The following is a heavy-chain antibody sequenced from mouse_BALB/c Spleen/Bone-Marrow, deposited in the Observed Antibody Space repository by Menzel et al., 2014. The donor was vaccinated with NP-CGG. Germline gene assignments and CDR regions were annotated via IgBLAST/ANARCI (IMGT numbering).Heavy chain of an antibody. CDR3: ARSNGNYVLAY. V-gene: IGHV1-4*01. D-gene: IGHD2-1*01. CDR2: INPSSGYT. CDR1: GYTFTSYT. Sequence: QVQLKESGAELARPGASVKMSCKASGYTFTSYTMHWVKQRPGQGLEWTGYINPSSGYTNYNQKFKDKATLTADKSSSTAYMQLSSLTSEDSAVYYCARSNGNYVLAYWGQGTLVTVSA. J-gene: IGHJ3*01.